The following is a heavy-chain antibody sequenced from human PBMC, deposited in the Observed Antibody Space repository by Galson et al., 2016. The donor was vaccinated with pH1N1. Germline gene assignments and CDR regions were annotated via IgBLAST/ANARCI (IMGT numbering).Heavy chain of an antibody. CDR1: GFTFNKYA. CDR3: ATEDYYTSLY. D-gene: IGHD1-26*01. Sequence: SLRLSCAASGFTFNKYAMTWVRQAPGKGLEWVSAISGSGRDTYYADSVKGRFTISRDNSKDTVYLQMNSLTVEDTALYYCATEDYYTSLYWGQGILVTVSS. V-gene: IGHV3-23*01. CDR2: ISGSGRDT. J-gene: IGHJ4*02.